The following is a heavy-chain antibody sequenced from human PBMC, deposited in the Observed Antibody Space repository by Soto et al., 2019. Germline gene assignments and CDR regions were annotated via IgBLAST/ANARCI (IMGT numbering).Heavy chain of an antibody. J-gene: IGHJ4*02. CDR2: INAGNGRE. CDR3: ARGGGWVGEASFDS. D-gene: IGHD3-10*01. CDR1: GYTFTSYT. V-gene: IGHV1-3*01. Sequence: QVQLEQSGAEVKKPGASVKVSCKTSGYTFTSYTLHWVRQAPGQGLEWMGWINAGNGREKYSQRFQDRVSLSTDKSATPAYMELKSLRSEDPAMYYVARGGGWVGEASFDSWGQGTLVTVSS.